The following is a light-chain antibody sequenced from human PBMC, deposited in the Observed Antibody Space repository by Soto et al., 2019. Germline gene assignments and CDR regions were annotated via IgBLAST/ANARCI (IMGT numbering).Light chain of an antibody. CDR1: QGVSRK. CDR3: QQLNSYPSIT. CDR2: GAS. V-gene: IGKV3-15*01. Sequence: DIVMTQSPATLSVAPGERVTFSCRASQGVSRKLAWYQHKPGQAPRLLISGASTGATGIPARFSGSGSGTEFTLTISSLQSEDCATYYCQQLNSYPSITFGQGTRLEIK. J-gene: IGKJ5*01.